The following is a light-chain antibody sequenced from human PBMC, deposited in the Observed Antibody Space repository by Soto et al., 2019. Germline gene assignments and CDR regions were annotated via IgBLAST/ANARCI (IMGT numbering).Light chain of an antibody. CDR3: QQAHIVPFT. J-gene: IGKJ5*01. CDR1: QSISNY. V-gene: IGKV1D-12*01. CDR2: AAS. Sequence: DIQMTQSPSSVSASVGDRVTITCRASQSISNYLAWYQHKPGKAPKLLIYAASALQSGVPLRFSGSGSGTDFTLTISSLQPEDFVTYFCQQAHIVPFTFGQGTRLEIK.